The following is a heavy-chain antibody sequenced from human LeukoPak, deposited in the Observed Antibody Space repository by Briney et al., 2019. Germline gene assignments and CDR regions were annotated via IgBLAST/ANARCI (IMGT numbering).Heavy chain of an antibody. CDR1: GYSFTSYW. V-gene: IGHV5-51*01. J-gene: IGHJ4*02. D-gene: IGHD6-13*01. CDR2: IYPGDSDT. CDR3: ARRPGIAAAGTAVDY. Sequence: GESLKISCKGSGYSFTSYWIGWVRQMPGKGLEWMEIIYPGDSDTRYSPSFQGQVTISADKSISTAYLQWSSLKASDTAMYYCARRPGIAAAGTAVDYWGQGTLVTVSS.